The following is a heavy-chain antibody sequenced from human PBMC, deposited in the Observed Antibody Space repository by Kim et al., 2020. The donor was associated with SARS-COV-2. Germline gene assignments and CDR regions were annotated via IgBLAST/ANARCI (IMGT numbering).Heavy chain of an antibody. J-gene: IGHJ4*02. D-gene: IGHD4-17*01. CDR3: ARRGYGDLLDY. V-gene: IGHV5-51*01. Sequence: TRYSPSFQGQVTISADKSISTAYLQWSSLKASDTAMYYCARRGYGDLLDYWGQGTLVTVSS. CDR2: T.